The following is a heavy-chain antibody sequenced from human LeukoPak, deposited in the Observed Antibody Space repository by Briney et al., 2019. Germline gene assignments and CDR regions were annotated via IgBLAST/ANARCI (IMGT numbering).Heavy chain of an antibody. Sequence: SETLSLTCTVSGGSISSYYWSWIRQPPGKGLEWIGNIYYSGSTNYNPSLKSRVTISVDTSKNQFSLKLSSVTAADTAVYYCARVDNWNDYYYYGMDVWGKGTTVTVSS. D-gene: IGHD1-20*01. V-gene: IGHV4-59*01. J-gene: IGHJ6*04. CDR3: ARVDNWNDYYYYGMDV. CDR1: GGSISSYY. CDR2: IYYSGST.